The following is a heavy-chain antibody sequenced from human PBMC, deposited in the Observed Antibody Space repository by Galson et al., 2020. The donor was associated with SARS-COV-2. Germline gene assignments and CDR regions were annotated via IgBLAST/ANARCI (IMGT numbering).Heavy chain of an antibody. CDR2: IDYSRTS. CDR1: GGSLTTSSYY. V-gene: IGHV4-39*01. D-gene: IGHD2-21*01. CDR3: ATPKLGGAGDVPVDYCYMDV. Sequence: SETLSPTCTVSGGSLTTSSYYWGWIRQPPGKGLEWFAIIDYSRTSYSNPSPNSRVTITVDTSRHQFSLRLSSVTAAATAAYHCATPKLGGAGDVPVDYCYMDVGGQGTAVAVSS. J-gene: IGHJ6*02.